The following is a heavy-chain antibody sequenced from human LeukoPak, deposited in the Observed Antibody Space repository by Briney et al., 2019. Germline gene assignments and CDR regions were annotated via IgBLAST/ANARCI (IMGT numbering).Heavy chain of an antibody. D-gene: IGHD2-15*01. CDR3: AREADCSGGSCYRGAFDI. CDR1: EFTFSSYG. Sequence: GRSLRLSCAASEFTFSSYGMHWVRQAPGEGLEWVAAIWYDGSNDYYADSVKGRFTISRDNSKNTLSLQMNSLRAEDTAVYYCAREADCSGGSCYRGAFDIWGQGTMVTVSS. V-gene: IGHV3-33*08. J-gene: IGHJ3*02. CDR2: IWYDGSND.